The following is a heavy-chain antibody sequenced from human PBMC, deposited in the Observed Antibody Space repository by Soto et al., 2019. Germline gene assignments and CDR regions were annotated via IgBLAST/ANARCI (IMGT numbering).Heavy chain of an antibody. CDR3: AKDRCSSTSCYGTTEIEYFQH. CDR1: GFTFSDYY. V-gene: IGHV3-11*01. D-gene: IGHD2-2*01. CDR2: ISSSGSTI. J-gene: IGHJ1*01. Sequence: GSLRLSCAASGFTFSDYYMSWIRQAPGKGLEWVSYISSSGSTIYYADSVKGRFTISRDNAKNSLYLQMNSLRAEDTAVYYCAKDRCSSTSCYGTTEIEYFQHWGQGTLVTVSS.